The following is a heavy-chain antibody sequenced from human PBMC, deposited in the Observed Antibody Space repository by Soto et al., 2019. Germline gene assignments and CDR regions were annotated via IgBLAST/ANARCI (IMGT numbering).Heavy chain of an antibody. CDR1: GYRFTSYW. CDR2: IDPSDSYT. J-gene: IGHJ4*02. Sequence: GESLTISCKGSGYRFTSYWISWVRQMPGKGLEWMGRIDPSDSYTNYSPSFQGHVTISADKSISTAYLQWSSPKASDTAMYYCARAPSSCSSGYYTVFDYCGQGTLVTV. D-gene: IGHD3-22*01. V-gene: IGHV5-10-1*01. CDR3: ARAPSSCSSGYYTVFDY.